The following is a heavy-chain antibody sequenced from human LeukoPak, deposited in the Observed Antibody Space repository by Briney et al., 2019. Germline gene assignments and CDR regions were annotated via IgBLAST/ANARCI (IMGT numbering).Heavy chain of an antibody. CDR3: ARPRSGSTSWDAFDI. J-gene: IGHJ3*02. Sequence: SETLSLTCTVSGGSISSGSYYWSWIRQPAGKGLEWIGRIYTSGSTNYNPSLKSRVTMSVDTSKNQFSLKLSSVTAADTAVYYCARPRSGSTSWDAFDIWGQGTMVTVSS. D-gene: IGHD2-2*01. CDR2: IYTSGST. CDR1: GGSISSGSYY. V-gene: IGHV4-61*02.